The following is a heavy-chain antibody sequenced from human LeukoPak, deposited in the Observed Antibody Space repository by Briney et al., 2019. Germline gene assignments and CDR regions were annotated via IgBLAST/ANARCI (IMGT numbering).Heavy chain of an antibody. CDR2: ISGSGGST. V-gene: IGHV3-23*01. CDR1: GFTFSSYA. D-gene: IGHD6-19*01. CDR3: AKDHGTLYSSGWYWYFDY. Sequence: GGSLRLSCAASGFTFSSYAMSWVRQAPGKGLEWVSAISGSGGSTYYADSVKGRFTISRDNSKNTLYLQMNSLRAEDTAVYYCAKDHGTLYSSGWYWYFDYWGQGTLVTVSS. J-gene: IGHJ4*02.